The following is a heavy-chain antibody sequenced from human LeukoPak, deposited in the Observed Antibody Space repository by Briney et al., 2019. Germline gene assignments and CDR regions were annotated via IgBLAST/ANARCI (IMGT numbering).Heavy chain of an antibody. V-gene: IGHV3-7*01. J-gene: IGHJ4*02. CDR2: IKEDGSEK. CDR1: GFTFRSFW. Sequence: GGSLRLSCAVSGFTFRSFWMSWVRQAPGKGLEWVATIKEDGSEKYYVDSLKGRFTISRDNAKNSMSLQMNSLRAEDTAVYYCAIGSDILTGYAYDYWGQGTLVTVSS. D-gene: IGHD3-9*01. CDR3: AIGSDILTGYAYDY.